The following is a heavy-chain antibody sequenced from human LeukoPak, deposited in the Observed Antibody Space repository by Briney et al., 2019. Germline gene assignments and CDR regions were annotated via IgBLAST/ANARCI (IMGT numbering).Heavy chain of an antibody. J-gene: IGHJ5*02. V-gene: IGHV3-23*01. CDR2: ISGSGGST. Sequence: GGSLRLSRAASGFTFSSYAMSWVRQAPGKGLEWVSAISGSGGSTYYADSVKGRFTISRDNSKNTLYLQVNSLRAEDTAVYYCAKGYSSSWYNWFDPWGQGTLVTVSS. D-gene: IGHD6-13*01. CDR3: AKGYSSSWYNWFDP. CDR1: GFTFSSYA.